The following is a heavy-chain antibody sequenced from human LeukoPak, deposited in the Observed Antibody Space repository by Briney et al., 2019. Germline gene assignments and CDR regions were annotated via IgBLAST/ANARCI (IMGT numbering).Heavy chain of an antibody. CDR2: ISAGGGDT. D-gene: IGHD3-22*01. Sequence: GGSLRLSCAASGFTFRYYAISWVRQAPGKGLEWVSAISAGGGDTYYADSVKGRFTISRDNSKNTLYLQMNSLRVEDTAIYYCAESDYYDSSGHPSSFDYWGQGTLVTVSS. CDR3: AESDYYDSSGHPSSFDY. J-gene: IGHJ4*02. V-gene: IGHV3-23*01. CDR1: GFTFRYYA.